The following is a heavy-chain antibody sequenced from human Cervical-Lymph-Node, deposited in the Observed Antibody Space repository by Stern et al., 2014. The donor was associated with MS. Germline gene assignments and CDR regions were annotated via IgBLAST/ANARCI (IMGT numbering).Heavy chain of an antibody. CDR2: IVPLFGNP. CDR3: ASPLTATSVPFGYYGMDV. J-gene: IGHJ6*02. Sequence: QVQLGQSGAEVKKPGSSVKVSCKASGGTFSNYATSWVRQAPGQGLEWMGGIVPLFGNPNYAQKFQGRVTITADESTSTAYMDLSSLRSEDTAVYYCASPLTATSVPFGYYGMDVWGQGTTVTVS. V-gene: IGHV1-69*01. D-gene: IGHD4-17*01. CDR1: GGTFSNYA.